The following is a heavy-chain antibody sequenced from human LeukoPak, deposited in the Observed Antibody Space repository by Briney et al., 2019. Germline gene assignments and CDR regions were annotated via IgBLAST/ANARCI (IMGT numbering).Heavy chain of an antibody. CDR3: ARDLLAYCSGGSCPNMDV. CDR1: GYTFTSYG. V-gene: IGHV1-18*01. CDR2: ISAYNGNT. Sequence: GASVKVSCKASGYTFTSYGISWVRQAPGQGLEWMGWISAYNGNTNYAQKLQGRVTITTDTSTSTAYMELRSLRSDDTAVYYCARDLLAYCSGGSCPNMDVWGQGTTVTVSS. J-gene: IGHJ6*02. D-gene: IGHD2-15*01.